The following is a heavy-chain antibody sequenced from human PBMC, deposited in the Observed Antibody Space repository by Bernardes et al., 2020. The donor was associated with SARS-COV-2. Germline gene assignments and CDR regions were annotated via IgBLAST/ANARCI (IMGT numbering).Heavy chain of an antibody. V-gene: IGHV3-64D*08. CDR1: GFIFSSYA. Sequence: GGSLRLSCSASGFIFSSYAMHWVRQAPGKGLEYVSAINSNGASIYYADSVKGRFTISRDNSNDTLHLQMTSLRAEDTAVYYCVTRNCSTTSCLFDYWGQGTLVTVSS. D-gene: IGHD2-2*01. CDR3: VTRNCSTTSCLFDY. CDR2: INSNGASI. J-gene: IGHJ4*02.